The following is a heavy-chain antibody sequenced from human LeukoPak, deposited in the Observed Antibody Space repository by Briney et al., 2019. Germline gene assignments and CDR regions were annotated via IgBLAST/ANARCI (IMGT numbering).Heavy chain of an antibody. D-gene: IGHD1-26*01. Sequence: LAGGSLRLSCAASGFTFSNYWMSWVRQAPGKGLEWVANIKQDESERYYVDSVKGRFTISRDNAKNSLYLQMNSLRAEDTAVYYCARDKIVGATFLDYWGQGTLVTVSS. CDR2: IKQDESER. CDR1: GFTFSNYW. V-gene: IGHV3-7*01. CDR3: ARDKIVGATFLDY. J-gene: IGHJ4*02.